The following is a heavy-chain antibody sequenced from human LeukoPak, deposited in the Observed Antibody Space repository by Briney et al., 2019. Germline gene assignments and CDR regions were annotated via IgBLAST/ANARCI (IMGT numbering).Heavy chain of an antibody. D-gene: IGHD3-10*01. Sequence: PGGSLRLSCAASGFTFSSYGMHWVRQAPGKGLEWVAVIWYDGSNKYYADSVKGRFTISRDNSKNTLYLQMNSLRAEDTAVYYCARDKTGGGNWFDPWGQGTLVTVSS. V-gene: IGHV3-33*01. CDR2: IWYDGSNK. J-gene: IGHJ5*02. CDR1: GFTFSSYG. CDR3: ARDKTGGGNWFDP.